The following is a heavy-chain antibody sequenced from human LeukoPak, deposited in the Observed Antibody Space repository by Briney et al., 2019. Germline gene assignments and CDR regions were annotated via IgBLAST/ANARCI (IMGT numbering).Heavy chain of an antibody. Sequence: SVKVSCKASGGTFSSYAISWVRQAPGQGLEWMGGIIPIFGTANYAQKFQGRVTITTDESTSTAYMELSSLRSEDTAVYYCATSLHYYDSSSDYMDVWGKGTTVTVSS. CDR3: ATSLHYYDSSSDYMDV. CDR2: IIPIFGTA. J-gene: IGHJ6*03. V-gene: IGHV1-69*05. D-gene: IGHD3-22*01. CDR1: GGTFSSYA.